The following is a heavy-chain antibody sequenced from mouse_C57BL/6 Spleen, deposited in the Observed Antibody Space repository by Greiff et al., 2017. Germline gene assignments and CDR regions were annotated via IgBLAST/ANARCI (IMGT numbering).Heavy chain of an antibody. Sequence: QVQLKESGAELVRPGASVTLSCKASGYTFTDYEMHWVKQTPVHGLEWIGAIDPETGGTAYNQKFKGKAILTADKSSSTAYMELRSLTSEDSAVYYGTSPGTEVVFDYWGQGTTLTVSS. CDR2: IDPETGGT. V-gene: IGHV1-15*01. CDR3: TSPGTEVVFDY. CDR1: GYTFTDYE. D-gene: IGHD4-1*01. J-gene: IGHJ2*01.